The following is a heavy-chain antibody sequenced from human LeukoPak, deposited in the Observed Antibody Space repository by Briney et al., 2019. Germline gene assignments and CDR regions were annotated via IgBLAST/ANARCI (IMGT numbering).Heavy chain of an antibody. CDR3: ASPGVRGVNDY. Sequence: PSDTLSLTCAVYGGSFSGYYWSWIRQPPGKGLEWIGEINHSGSTNYNPSLRSRVTISVDTSKNQFSLKLSSVTAADTAVYYCASPGVRGVNDYWGQGTLVTVSS. CDR1: GGSFSGYY. CDR2: INHSGST. D-gene: IGHD3-10*01. J-gene: IGHJ4*02. V-gene: IGHV4-34*01.